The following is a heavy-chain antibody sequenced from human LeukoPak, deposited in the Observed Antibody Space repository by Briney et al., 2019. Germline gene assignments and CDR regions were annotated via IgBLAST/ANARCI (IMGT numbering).Heavy chain of an antibody. V-gene: IGHV4-4*02. J-gene: IGHJ5*02. CDR1: GGSISSSNW. D-gene: IGHD1-26*01. CDR2: IYHSGST. Sequence: SETLSLTCAVSGGSISSSNWWSWVRPPPGKGLEWIGEIYHSGSTNYNPSLKSRVTISVDKSKNQFSLKLSSVTAADTAVYYCARMWRSYLNWFDPWGQGTLVTVSS. CDR3: ARMWRSYLNWFDP.